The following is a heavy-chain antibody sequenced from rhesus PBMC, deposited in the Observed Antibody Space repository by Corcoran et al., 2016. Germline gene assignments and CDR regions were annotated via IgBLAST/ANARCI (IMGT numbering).Heavy chain of an antibody. V-gene: IGHV4S14*01. CDR3: ARVGSSWSEWDTVGTEWYFDL. D-gene: IGHD5-42*01. J-gene: IGHJ2*01. CDR1: GYSISSGYY. CDR2: IYGSGGSN. Sequence: QVQLQESGPGLVKPSETLSLTCAVSGYSISSGYYWGWIRQPPGNGLEWIGSIYGSGGSNYLNPSHKSRVTLSVDTSKNQFSLKLSSVTAADTAVYYCARVGSSWSEWDTVGTEWYFDLWGPGTPITISS.